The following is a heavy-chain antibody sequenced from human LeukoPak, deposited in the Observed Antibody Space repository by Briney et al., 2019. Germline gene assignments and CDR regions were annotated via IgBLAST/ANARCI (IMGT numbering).Heavy chain of an antibody. CDR3: ARDLLEWLATPTLDY. J-gene: IGHJ4*02. V-gene: IGHV3-21*01. D-gene: IGHD3-3*01. CDR1: GFTFSSYS. Sequence: PGGSLRLSCAVSGFTFSSYSMNWVRQAPGKGLGWVSSISSSSSYIYYADSVKGRFTISRDNAKNSLYLQMNSLRAEDTAVYYCARDLLEWLATPTLDYWGQGTLVTVSS. CDR2: ISSSSSYI.